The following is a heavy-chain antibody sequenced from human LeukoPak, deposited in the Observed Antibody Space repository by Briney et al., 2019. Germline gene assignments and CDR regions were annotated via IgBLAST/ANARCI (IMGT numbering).Heavy chain of an antibody. CDR3: TTEYPAGTTPFSSVFDY. CDR1: GFTFSNAW. D-gene: IGHD6-19*01. Sequence: GGSLRLSCAASGFTFSNAWMSWVRQAPGKGLELVGRIKSKTDGGTTDYAAPVKGRFTISRDDSKNTLYLQMNSLKTEDTAVYYCTTEYPAGTTPFSSVFDYWGQGTLVTVSS. CDR2: IKSKTDGGTT. V-gene: IGHV3-15*01. J-gene: IGHJ4*02.